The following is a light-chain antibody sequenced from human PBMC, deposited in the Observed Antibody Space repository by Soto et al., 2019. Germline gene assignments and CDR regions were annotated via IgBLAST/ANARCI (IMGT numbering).Light chain of an antibody. V-gene: IGLV2-14*01. CDR2: EVT. Sequence: QSALTQPASVSGTPGQSSTISCSGTSSDVGAYNFVSWYQVRPGRAPKLIISEVTVRPSGVSHRFSGSKSGNSASLTISGLQAEDEADYYCTSYTTTNTPSVFGSGTKVTVL. CDR1: SSDVGAYNF. CDR3: TSYTTTNTPSV. J-gene: IGLJ1*01.